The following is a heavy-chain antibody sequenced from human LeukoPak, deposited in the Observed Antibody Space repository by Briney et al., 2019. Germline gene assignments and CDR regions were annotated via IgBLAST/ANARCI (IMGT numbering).Heavy chain of an antibody. J-gene: IGHJ6*02. CDR3: ARDTRPRRDGYNVYYYYGMDV. D-gene: IGHD5-24*01. CDR2: ISSSGSTI. CDR1: GFTFSDYY. Sequence: GGSLRLSCAASGFTFSDYYMSWIRQAPGKGLEWVSYISSSGSTIYYADSVKGRFTISRDNAKNSLYLQMNSLRAEDTAVYYCARDTRPRRDGYNVYYYYGMDVWGQGTTVTVSS. V-gene: IGHV3-11*01.